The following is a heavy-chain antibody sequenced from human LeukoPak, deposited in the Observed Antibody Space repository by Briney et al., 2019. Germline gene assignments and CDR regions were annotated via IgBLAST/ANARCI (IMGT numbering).Heavy chain of an antibody. V-gene: IGHV4-34*01. D-gene: IGHD3-10*01. Sequence: SETLSLTCAVYGGSFSGYYWSWIRQPPGKGLEWIGEINHSGSTNYNPSLKSRVTISVDTSKNQFSLKLSSVTAADTAVYYCARLSMVRGSWGQGTLVTVSS. CDR2: INHSGST. J-gene: IGHJ4*02. CDR1: GGSFSGYY. CDR3: ARLSMVRGS.